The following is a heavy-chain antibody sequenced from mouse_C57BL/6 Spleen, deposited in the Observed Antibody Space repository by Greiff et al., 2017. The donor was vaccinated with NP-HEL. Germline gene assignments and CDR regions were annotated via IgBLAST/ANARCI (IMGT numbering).Heavy chain of an antibody. CDR1: GYTFTDYN. V-gene: IGHV1-18*01. J-gene: IGHJ4*01. Sequence: VQLQQSGPELVKPGASVKIPCKASGYTFTDYNMDWVKQSHGKSLEWIGDINPNNGGTIYNQKFKGKATLTVDKSSSTAYMELRSLTSEDTAVYYCAREGETAQATYAMDYWGQGTSVTVSS. CDR3: AREGETAQATYAMDY. D-gene: IGHD3-2*02. CDR2: INPNNGGT.